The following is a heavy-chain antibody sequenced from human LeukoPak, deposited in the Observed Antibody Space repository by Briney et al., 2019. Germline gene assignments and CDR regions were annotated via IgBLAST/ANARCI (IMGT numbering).Heavy chain of an antibody. CDR2: IKSKTDGGTT. V-gene: IGHV3-15*01. CDR1: GFTFSNAW. J-gene: IGHJ4*02. Sequence: GGSLRLSCAASGFTFSNAWMSWVRQAPGKGLEWVGRIKSKTDGGTTDYAAPVKGRFTISRDDSKNTLYLQMSSLKTEDTAVYYCTTSIAVSQGDYWGQGTLVTVSS. D-gene: IGHD6-19*01. CDR3: TTSIAVSQGDY.